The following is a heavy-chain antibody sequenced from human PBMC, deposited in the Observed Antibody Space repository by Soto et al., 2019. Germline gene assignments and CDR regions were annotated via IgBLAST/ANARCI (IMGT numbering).Heavy chain of an antibody. D-gene: IGHD6-13*01. V-gene: IGHV1-18*01. CDR1: GYTFTSYG. CDR2: ISAYNGNT. CDR3: ARDLVVAAAINWFDP. J-gene: IGHJ5*02. Sequence: ASVKVSCKASGYTFTSYGISWVRQAPGQGLEWMGWISAYNGNTNYAQKLQGRVTMTTDTSTSTAYMELRSLRSDDTAVYYCARDLVVAAAINWFDPWGQGTLVTVSS.